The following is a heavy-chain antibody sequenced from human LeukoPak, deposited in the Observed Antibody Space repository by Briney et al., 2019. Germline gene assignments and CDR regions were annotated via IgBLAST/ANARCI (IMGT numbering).Heavy chain of an antibody. J-gene: IGHJ5*02. CDR1: GFTFDDYA. D-gene: IGHD6-19*01. Sequence: GRSLRLSCAASGFTFDDYAMHWVRQAPGKGLEWVSGISWNSGSIGYADSVKGRFIISRDNAKNSLYLQMNSLRAEDTALYYCAKGGIAVTLGQGTLVTVSS. CDR2: ISWNSGSI. V-gene: IGHV3-9*01. CDR3: AKGGIAVT.